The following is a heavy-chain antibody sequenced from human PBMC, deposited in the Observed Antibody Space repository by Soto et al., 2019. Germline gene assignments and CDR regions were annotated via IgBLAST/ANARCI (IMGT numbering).Heavy chain of an antibody. J-gene: IGHJ6*02. D-gene: IGHD4-17*01. CDR1: GGSISSGGYS. CDR3: ARAHYGDYGYGMDV. Sequence: QLQLQESGSGLVKPSQTLSLTCAVSGGSISSGGYSWSWIRQPPGNGPEWIGFIYHSGSTYYNPSLKSRVTISVDRSKNQFSLKLSSVTAADTAVYYCARAHYGDYGYGMDVWGQGTTVTVSS. CDR2: IYHSGST. V-gene: IGHV4-30-2*01.